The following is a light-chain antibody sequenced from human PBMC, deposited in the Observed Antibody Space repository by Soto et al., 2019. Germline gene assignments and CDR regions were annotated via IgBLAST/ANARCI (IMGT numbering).Light chain of an antibody. CDR3: NSYTTRSTYV. Sequence: QSALTQPASVSGSPGQSITISCTGTSSDVGGYNYVSWYQQHPGKAPKLMLYDVSNRPSGVSNRFSGSKSGNTASLTISGLQAEDEADYYCNSYTTRSTYVFGTGTKVTVL. CDR2: DVS. CDR1: SSDVGGYNY. V-gene: IGLV2-14*01. J-gene: IGLJ1*01.